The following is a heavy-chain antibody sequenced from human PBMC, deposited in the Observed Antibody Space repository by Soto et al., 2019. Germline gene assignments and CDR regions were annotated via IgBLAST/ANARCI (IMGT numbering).Heavy chain of an antibody. Sequence: ASVKVSCKASGFSFTGYYIHWLRQAPGQGLEWMGWINAHSGGTEYAQKFQGRVTLTRDTSIATAYLALTSLTSDDTALYYCAKDLTRQLAYWLDPWGQGTQVTVSS. CDR2: INAHSGGT. V-gene: IGHV1-2*02. CDR3: AKDLTRQLAYWLDP. J-gene: IGHJ5*02. CDR1: GFSFTGYY. D-gene: IGHD6-6*01.